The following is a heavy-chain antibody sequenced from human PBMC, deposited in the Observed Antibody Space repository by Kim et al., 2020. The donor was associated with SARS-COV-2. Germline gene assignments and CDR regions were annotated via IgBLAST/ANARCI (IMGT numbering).Heavy chain of an antibody. Sequence: SVKGRFTISRDDSKNTAYVQMNGLKTEDTDVYFCSRVPGTPLAFWDAFDIWGQGTMVTVSS. V-gene: IGHV3-73*01. J-gene: IGHJ3*02. CDR3: SRVPGTPLAFWDAFDI. D-gene: IGHD1-1*01.